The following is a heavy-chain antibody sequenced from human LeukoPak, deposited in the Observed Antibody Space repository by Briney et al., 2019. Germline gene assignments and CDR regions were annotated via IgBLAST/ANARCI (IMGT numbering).Heavy chain of an antibody. D-gene: IGHD3-16*01. CDR3: AREASTLWAFDT. V-gene: IGHV1-18*01. J-gene: IGHJ3*02. CDR2: ISAYNGNT. CDR1: GYTFTSYG. Sequence: ASVKVSCKASGYTFTSYGISWVRQAPGQGPEWMGWISAYNGNTNYAQKLQGRVTMTTDTSTSTACMELRSLRSDDTAVYYCAREASTLWAFDTWGQGTMVTVSS.